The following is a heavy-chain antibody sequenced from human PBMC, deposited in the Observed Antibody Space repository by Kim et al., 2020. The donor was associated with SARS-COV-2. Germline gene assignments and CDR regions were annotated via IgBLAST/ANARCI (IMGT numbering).Heavy chain of an antibody. CDR3: AKDPTTMVRGLMDV. D-gene: IGHD3-10*01. CDR2: IYSGGSST. V-gene: IGHV3-23*03. J-gene: IGHJ6*02. CDR1: GFTFSSYA. Sequence: GGSLRLSCAASGFTFSSYAMSWVRQAPGKGLEWVSVIYSGGSSTYYADSVKGRFTISRDNSKNTLYLQMNSLRAEDTAVYYCAKDPTTMVRGLMDVWGQGTTVTVSS.